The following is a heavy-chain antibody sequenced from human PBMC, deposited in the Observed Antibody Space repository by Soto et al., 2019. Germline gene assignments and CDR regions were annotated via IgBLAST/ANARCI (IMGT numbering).Heavy chain of an antibody. CDR3: AVGYCSSTSCYGYYYYGMDV. CDR1: GDSVSSNSAA. V-gene: IGHV6-1*01. J-gene: IGHJ6*02. Sequence: SQTLSLTCAISGDSVSSNSAAWNWIRQSPSRGLEWLGRTYYRSKWYNDYAVSVKSRITINPDTSKNQFSLQLNSVTPEDTAVYYCAVGYCSSTSCYGYYYYGMDVWGQGTTVTAP. CDR2: TYYRSKWYN. D-gene: IGHD2-2*01.